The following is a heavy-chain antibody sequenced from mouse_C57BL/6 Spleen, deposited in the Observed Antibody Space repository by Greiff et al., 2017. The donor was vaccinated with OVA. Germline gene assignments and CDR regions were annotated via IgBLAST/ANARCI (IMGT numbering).Heavy chain of an antibody. V-gene: IGHV1-22*01. CDR3: ARATVVLDYYAMDY. J-gene: IGHJ4*01. Sequence: EVQLQQSGPELVKPGASVKMSCKASGYTFTDYNMHWVKQSHGKSLEWIGYINPNNGGTSYNQKFKGKATLTVNKSSSTAYMELRSLTSEDSAVYYCARATVVLDYYAMDYWGQGTSVTVSS. CDR2: INPNNGGT. CDR1: GYTFTDYN. D-gene: IGHD1-1*01.